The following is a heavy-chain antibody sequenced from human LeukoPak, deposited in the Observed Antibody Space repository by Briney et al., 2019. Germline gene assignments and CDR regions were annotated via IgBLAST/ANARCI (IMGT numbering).Heavy chain of an antibody. Sequence: GTSVKVSCEASGFTFTSSAVQWVRQARGQRLEWIGWIVVGSGNTNYAQKFQERVTITRDMSTSTAYMELSSLRSEDTAVYYCAAERSQYYFDYWGQGTLVTVSS. V-gene: IGHV1-58*01. CDR1: GFTFTSSA. CDR3: AAERSQYYFDY. CDR2: IVVGSGNT. J-gene: IGHJ4*02.